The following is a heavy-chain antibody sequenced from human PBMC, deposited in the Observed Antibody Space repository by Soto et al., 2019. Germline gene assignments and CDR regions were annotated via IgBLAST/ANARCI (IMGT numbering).Heavy chain of an antibody. CDR1: GFPFSSYS. CDR2: ISSSSSTI. J-gene: IGHJ3*02. CDR3: ARDIEQQGDVFDI. D-gene: IGHD6-13*01. V-gene: IGHV3-48*01. Sequence: PGGSLRLSCAASGFPFSSYSMNWVRQAPGKGLEWVSYISSSSSTIYYADSVKGRFTISRDNAKNSLYLQMNSLRAEDTAGYYCARDIEQQGDVFDIGGQGTMVPVS.